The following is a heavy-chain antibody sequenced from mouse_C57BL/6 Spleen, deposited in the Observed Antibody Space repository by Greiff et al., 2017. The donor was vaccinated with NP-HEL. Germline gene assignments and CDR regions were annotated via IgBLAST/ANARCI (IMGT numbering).Heavy chain of an antibody. Sequence: EVKLVESGAELVKPGASVKLSCTASGFNIKDYYMHWVKQRTEQGLEWIGRIDPEDGETKYAPKFQGKATITADTSSNTAYLQLSSLTSEDTAVYYCARKYPYWYFDVWGTGTTVTVSS. D-gene: IGHD5-1-1*01. CDR1: GFNIKDYY. CDR3: ARKYPYWYFDV. V-gene: IGHV14-2*01. CDR2: IDPEDGET. J-gene: IGHJ1*03.